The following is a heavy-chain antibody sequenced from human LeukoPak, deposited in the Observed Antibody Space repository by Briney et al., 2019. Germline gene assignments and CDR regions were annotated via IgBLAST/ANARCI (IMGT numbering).Heavy chain of an antibody. Sequence: GGSLRLSCAASGFTFSSYGMHWVRQAPGKGLEWVSAISGSGGSTYYADSVKGRFTISRDNSKNTLYLQMNSLRAEDTAVYYCAKNKWLLPSAYFDYWGQGTLVTVSS. CDR2: ISGSGGST. D-gene: IGHD3-22*01. V-gene: IGHV3-23*01. CDR3: AKNKWLLPSAYFDY. CDR1: GFTFSSYG. J-gene: IGHJ4*02.